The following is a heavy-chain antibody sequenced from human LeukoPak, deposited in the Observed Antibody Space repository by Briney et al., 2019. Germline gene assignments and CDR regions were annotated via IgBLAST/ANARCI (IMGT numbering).Heavy chain of an antibody. Sequence: SETLSLTCSVSGGSITGYYWSWIRQPPEKGLEYIGYISYSGSTNYNPSLRSRATMSIDTSKRQFSLRLSSVTAADTAVYYCARGGVMVAGTPYYYYGLDVWGQGTTVTVSS. CDR1: GGSITGYY. CDR3: ARGGVMVAGTPYYYYGLDV. CDR2: ISYSGST. V-gene: IGHV4-59*12. D-gene: IGHD2-8*01. J-gene: IGHJ6*02.